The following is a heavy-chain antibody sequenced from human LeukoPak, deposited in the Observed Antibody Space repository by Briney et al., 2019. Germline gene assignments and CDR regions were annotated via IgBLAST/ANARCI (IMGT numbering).Heavy chain of an antibody. CDR2: IYYSGST. CDR1: GGSISGYY. V-gene: IGHV4-59*01. CDR3: ARLDVRADSSSSRVFAFDI. J-gene: IGHJ3*02. D-gene: IGHD3-22*01. Sequence: SETLSLTCTVSGGSISGYYWIWIRQPPGKGLEWIGYIYYSGSTNYNPSLKSRVTISVDTSKNQFSLKLSSVTAADTAVYYCARLDVRADSSSSRVFAFDIWGQGTMVTVSS.